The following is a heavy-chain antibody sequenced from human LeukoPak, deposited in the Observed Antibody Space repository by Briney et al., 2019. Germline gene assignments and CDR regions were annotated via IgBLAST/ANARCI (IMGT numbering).Heavy chain of an antibody. V-gene: IGHV3-23*01. CDR2: ISGSGGSK. CDR3: AKLTSASGAYGVDV. Sequence: GGSLRLSCAASGFTFSGYAMNWVRQAPGKGLEWVSTISGSGGSKHYADSVEGRFTISRDNSKNTVYLQMNSLRAEDTAIYYCAKLTSASGAYGVDVWGQGTTVTVSS. J-gene: IGHJ6*02. D-gene: IGHD3-10*01. CDR1: GFTFSGYA.